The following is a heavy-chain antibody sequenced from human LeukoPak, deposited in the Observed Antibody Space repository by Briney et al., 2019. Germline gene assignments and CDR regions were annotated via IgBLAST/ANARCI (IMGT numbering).Heavy chain of an antibody. J-gene: IGHJ4*02. D-gene: IGHD6-19*01. V-gene: IGHV3-23*01. CDR2: ISGSGGST. Sequence: GGSLRLSCAASGFTFSSYAMSWVRQAPGKGLEWVSAISGSGGSTYYADSVKGRFTISRDNSKNTLYLQMNSLRAEDTAVYYCARQHVGYSSGWYRLPSSFDYWGQGTLVTVSS. CDR3: ARQHVGYSSGWYRLPSSFDY. CDR1: GFTFSSYA.